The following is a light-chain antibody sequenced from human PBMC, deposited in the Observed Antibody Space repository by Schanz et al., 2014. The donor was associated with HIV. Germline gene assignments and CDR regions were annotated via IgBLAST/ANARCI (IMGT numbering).Light chain of an antibody. J-gene: IGLJ1*01. Sequence: QSALTQPPSASGSPGQSVTISCTGTSSDVGGYNYVSWYQQHPGTAPKIMIYEVSKRPSGVPDRYSGSKSGTSASLAITGLQAEDEADYYCQSYDSSLNSYVFGSGTKLTVL. CDR1: SSDVGGYNY. CDR3: QSYDSSLNSYV. CDR2: EVS. V-gene: IGLV2-8*01.